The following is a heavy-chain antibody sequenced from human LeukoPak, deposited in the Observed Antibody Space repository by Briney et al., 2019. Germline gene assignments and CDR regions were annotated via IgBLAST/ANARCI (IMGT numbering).Heavy chain of an antibody. V-gene: IGHV4-4*07. CDR3: ARTYSGYDYDNFDY. J-gene: IGHJ4*02. D-gene: IGHD5-12*01. CDR1: GGSISSYY. Sequence: SETLSLTCTVSGGSISSYYWSWIRQPAGKGLEWIGRIYTSGSTNYNPSLKSRVTMSVDTSKNQFSLKLSSVTAADTAVYYCARTYSGYDYDNFDYWGQGSLVTVSS. CDR2: IYTSGST.